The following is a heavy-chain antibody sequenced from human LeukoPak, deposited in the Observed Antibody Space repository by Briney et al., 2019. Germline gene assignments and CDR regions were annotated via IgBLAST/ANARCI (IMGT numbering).Heavy chain of an antibody. Sequence: ASVKVSCKASGYTCTSYAMNWVRQAPGQGLEWMGWINTNTGNPTYAQGFTGRFVFSLDTSVSTAYLQISSLKAEDTAVYYCARDLALYDSSGHDAFDIWGQGTMVTVSS. CDR1: GYTCTSYA. CDR3: ARDLALYDSSGHDAFDI. D-gene: IGHD3-22*01. V-gene: IGHV7-4-1*02. J-gene: IGHJ3*02. CDR2: INTNTGNP.